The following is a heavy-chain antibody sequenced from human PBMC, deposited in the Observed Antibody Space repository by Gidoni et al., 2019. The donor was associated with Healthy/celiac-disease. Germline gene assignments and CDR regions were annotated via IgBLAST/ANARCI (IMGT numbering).Heavy chain of an antibody. J-gene: IGHJ4*02. D-gene: IGHD4-17*01. CDR3: ARDRTTVFDY. CDR1: GFTFISYW. CDR2: IKQDGSEK. V-gene: IGHV3-7*03. Sequence: EVQLVESGGGLVQPGGSLRLSCAASGFTFISYWMCWVRQAPGKGLEWVANIKQDGSEKYYVDSVKGRFTISRDNAKNSLYLQMNSLRADDTAVYYCARDRTTVFDYWGQGTLVTVSS.